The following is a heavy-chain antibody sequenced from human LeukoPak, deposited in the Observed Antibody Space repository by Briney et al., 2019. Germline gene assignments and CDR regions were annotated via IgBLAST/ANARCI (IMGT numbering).Heavy chain of an antibody. J-gene: IGHJ3*02. CDR1: GGSISSSSYY. CDR3: ARLVVVTRDAFDI. D-gene: IGHD3-22*01. Sequence: SETLSLTCTVSGGSISSSSYYWGWIRQPPGKGLEWIGSIYYSGSTYYNPSLKSRVTISVDTSQNQSFLKLNSVTAADTVVYYCARLVVVTRDAFDIWGQGTMVTVSS. CDR2: IYYSGST. V-gene: IGHV4-39*01.